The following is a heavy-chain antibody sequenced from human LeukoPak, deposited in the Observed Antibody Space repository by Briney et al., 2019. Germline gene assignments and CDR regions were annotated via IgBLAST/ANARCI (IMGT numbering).Heavy chain of an antibody. J-gene: IGHJ4*02. CDR1: GFTFSSYA. CDR2: ISGSGGTI. V-gene: IGHV3-23*01. D-gene: IGHD4-23*01. CDR3: ASGNSQFDY. Sequence: GGSLRLSCAASGFTFSSYAMCWVRQARGKGLQWVSSISGSGGTIYYADSVKGRFTISRDNSKNTLYLQMNSLRAEDTAVYYCASGNSQFDYWGQGTLVTVSS.